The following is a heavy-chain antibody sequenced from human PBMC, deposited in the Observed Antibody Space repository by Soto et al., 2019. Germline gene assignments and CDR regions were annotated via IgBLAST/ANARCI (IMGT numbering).Heavy chain of an antibody. J-gene: IGHJ4*02. CDR3: VKDKGAAAGFDY. CDR2: ISYEGSEK. V-gene: IGHV3-30*18. CDR1: GFTFSNNG. Sequence: ESGGGVVPPGRSLRLSCAASGFTFSNNGMHWVRQAPGKGLEWMGVISYEGSEKYYAGSVKGRFTISRDNSKNTLYLQMDTLRAEDTAIYYCVKDKGAAAGFDYWGQGILVTVSS. D-gene: IGHD6-13*01.